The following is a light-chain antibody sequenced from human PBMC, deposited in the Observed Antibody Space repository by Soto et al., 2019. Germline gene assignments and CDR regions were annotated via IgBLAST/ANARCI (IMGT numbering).Light chain of an antibody. Sequence: IVLTQSPGTLSLSPGERATLSCGASQSVTNNFLAWYQQKPGQAPRLLIYGASSRAAGAPDRFSGSGSGRDVTLTISGLGRGDLGGCWGGGDGTPLFTFGPGTKVDIK. V-gene: IGKV3-20*01. J-gene: IGKJ3*01. CDR1: QSVTNNF. CDR2: GAS. CDR3: GGDGTPLFT.